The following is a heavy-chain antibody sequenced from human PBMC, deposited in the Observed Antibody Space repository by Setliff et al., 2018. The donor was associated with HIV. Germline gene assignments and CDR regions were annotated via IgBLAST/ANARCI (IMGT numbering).Heavy chain of an antibody. D-gene: IGHD4-17*01. CDR1: ADTFTNCL. CDR2: INTDSGTP. V-gene: IGHV7-4-1*01. J-gene: IGHJ4*02. CDR3: ARDDYANTDLDF. Sequence: ASVKVSCKASADTFTNCLINWVRQAPGQGLEWMGWINTDSGTPTYAQGFTGRFVFSSDTSVRTAYLQIVGLKAEDTAVYFCARDDYANTDLDFWGPGTLVTVSS.